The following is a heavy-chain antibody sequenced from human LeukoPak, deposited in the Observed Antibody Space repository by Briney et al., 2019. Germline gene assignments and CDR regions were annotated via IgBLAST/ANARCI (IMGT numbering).Heavy chain of an antibody. J-gene: IGHJ6*02. Sequence: PGGSRRLSCAASGFTFSGYGMHWVRQAPGKGLEWVSAISGSGGSTYYADSVKGRFTISRDNSKNTLYLQMNSLRAEDTAVYYCAKGDILTPRWYYGMDVWGQGTTVTVSS. D-gene: IGHD3-9*01. CDR2: ISGSGGST. V-gene: IGHV3-23*01. CDR1: GFTFSGYG. CDR3: AKGDILTPRWYYGMDV.